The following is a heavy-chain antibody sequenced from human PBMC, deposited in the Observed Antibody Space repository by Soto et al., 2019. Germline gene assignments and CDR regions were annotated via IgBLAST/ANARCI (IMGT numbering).Heavy chain of an antibody. CDR3: ARDRRLGFYYYYGMDV. CDR2: ISAYNGNT. Sequence: ASLKVYCKTSGYTFTSYGISCVRQTPGQGLEWMGWISAYNGNTNYAQKLQGRVTMTTDTSTSTAYMELRSLRSDDTAVYYCARDRRLGFYYYYGMDVWGQGTTVTVSS. D-gene: IGHD3-22*01. J-gene: IGHJ6*02. V-gene: IGHV1-18*01. CDR1: GYTFTSYG.